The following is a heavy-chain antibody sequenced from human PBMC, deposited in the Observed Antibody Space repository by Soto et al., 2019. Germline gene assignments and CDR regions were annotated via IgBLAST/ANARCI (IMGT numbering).Heavy chain of an antibody. D-gene: IGHD1-26*01. CDR3: HKYSGRLIRSAH. CDR1: GFTFSDSA. Sequence: SLRLSCAASGFTFSDSAIHWVRQAPGKGLEWVGRVANKPEGYTITYGVSVKGRFTLSRDDPQNIAYLKMNSLKDEDASVYYCHKYSGRLIRSAHLGPGTLVTVSS. J-gene: IGHJ4*02. V-gene: IGHV3-73*01. CDR2: VANKPEGYTI.